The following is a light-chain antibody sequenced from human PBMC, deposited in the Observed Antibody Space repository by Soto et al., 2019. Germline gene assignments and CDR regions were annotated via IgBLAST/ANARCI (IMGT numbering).Light chain of an antibody. V-gene: IGKV3-15*01. CDR2: DAS. CDR1: QSVSSK. Sequence: EIVMTQSPATLSVSPGERATLSCRASQSVSSKLTWYQQKPGQAPRLLIYDASTRATGVPARFSGSGSGTEFTLTISSLQSEDFAVYYCQQRSIRPLMYTFGQGTKLEIK. CDR3: QQRSIRPLMYT. J-gene: IGKJ2*01.